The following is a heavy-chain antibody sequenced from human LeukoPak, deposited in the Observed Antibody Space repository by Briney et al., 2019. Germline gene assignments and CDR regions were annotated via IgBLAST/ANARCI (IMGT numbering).Heavy chain of an antibody. J-gene: IGHJ4*02. CDR1: GFTFDDYG. CDR3: AKDRQEYCSGGSCPFDY. D-gene: IGHD2-15*01. Sequence: PGGSLRLSCAASGFTFDDYGMSWVRQAPGKGLEWVSGINWNGGSTGYADSVKGRFTISRDNAKNSLYLQMNSLRAEDTAVYYCAKDRQEYCSGGSCPFDYWGQGTLVTVSS. V-gene: IGHV3-20*04. CDR2: INWNGGST.